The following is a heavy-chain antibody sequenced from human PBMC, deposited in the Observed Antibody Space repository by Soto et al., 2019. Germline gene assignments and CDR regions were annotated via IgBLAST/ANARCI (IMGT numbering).Heavy chain of an antibody. CDR3: ARVVREWLATPHYYYYAMEV. Sequence: SVKVSCKSSGGTFSSYAISWVRQAPGQVLEWMGVIIPIFGTANYAQKFPGRVTITADESTRTAYMELSSLRSEDTAVYYCARVVREWLATPHYYYYAMEVWGQGTTVT. CDR2: IIPIFGTA. CDR1: GGTFSSYA. V-gene: IGHV1-69*13. J-gene: IGHJ6*02. D-gene: IGHD6-19*01.